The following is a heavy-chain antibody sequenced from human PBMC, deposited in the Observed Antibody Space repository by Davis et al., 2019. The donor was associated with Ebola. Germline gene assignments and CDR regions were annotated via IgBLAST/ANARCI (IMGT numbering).Heavy chain of an antibody. CDR2: INTAGTNT. J-gene: IGHJ3*01. CDR1: GFTLRSYW. V-gene: IGHV3-74*01. CDR3: ARASSGYDITGSSDAFDF. Sequence: PGGSLRLSCGVSGFTLRSYWMHWVRQVPGKGLVWVSHINTAGTNTKYADSVRGRFTISRDNAKNTLYLHMTGLRVEDTAVYFCARASSGYDITGSSDAFDFWGQGTMVTVSS. D-gene: IGHD3-22*01.